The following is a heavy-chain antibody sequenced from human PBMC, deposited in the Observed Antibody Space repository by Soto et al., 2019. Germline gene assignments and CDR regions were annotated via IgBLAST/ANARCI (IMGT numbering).Heavy chain of an antibody. CDR3: AKDIVVVPAAGAWFDP. J-gene: IGHJ5*02. CDR1: GFTFGSYA. V-gene: IGHV3-23*01. D-gene: IGHD2-2*01. Sequence: GGSLRLSCAASGFTFGSYAMSWVRQAPGKGLEWVSAISGSGGSTYYADSVKGRFTISRDNSKNTLYLQMNSLRAEDTAVYYCAKDIVVVPAAGAWFDPWGQGTLVTVSS. CDR2: ISGSGGST.